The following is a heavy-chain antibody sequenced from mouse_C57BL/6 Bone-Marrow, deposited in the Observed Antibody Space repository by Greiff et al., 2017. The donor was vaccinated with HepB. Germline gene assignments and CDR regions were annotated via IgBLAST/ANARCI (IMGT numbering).Heavy chain of an antibody. Sequence: EVKLMESGGGLVKPGGSLKLSCAASGFTFSSYAMSWVRQTPEKRLEWVATISDGGSYTYYPDNVKGRFTISRDNAKNNLYLQMSHLKSEDTAMYYCARDPPLYYYGSSLYYFDYWGQGTTLTVSS. D-gene: IGHD1-1*01. J-gene: IGHJ2*01. CDR1: GFTFSSYA. CDR3: ARDPPLYYYGSSLYYFDY. V-gene: IGHV5-4*01. CDR2: ISDGGSYT.